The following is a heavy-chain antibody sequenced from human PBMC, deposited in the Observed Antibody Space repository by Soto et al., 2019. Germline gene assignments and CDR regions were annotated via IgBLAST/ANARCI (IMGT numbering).Heavy chain of an antibody. V-gene: IGHV4-39*01. CDR1: GGSISSSSYY. CDR2: IYYSGST. J-gene: IGHJ6*02. CDR3: ARHEPLELPYYYYYYGMDV. Sequence: QLQLQESGPGLVKPSETLSLTCTVSGGSISSSSYYWGWIRQPPGKGLEWIGSIYYSGSTYYNPSLESRVTISVDTSKNQFSLKLSSVTAADTAVYYCARHEPLELPYYYYYYGMDVWGQGTTVTVSS. D-gene: IGHD1-7*01.